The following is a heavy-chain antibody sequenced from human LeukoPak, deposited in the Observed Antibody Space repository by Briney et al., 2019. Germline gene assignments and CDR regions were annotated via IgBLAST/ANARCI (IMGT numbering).Heavy chain of an antibody. Sequence: SETLSLTCSASGGSISTSGYYWGWIRQPPGKGLEWIGSIYYSGSTYYSPSLKSRVTISLDMSENQFSLQLTSITAADTAVYFCARRDGAIDYWGQGTLVTVSS. CDR3: ARRDGAIDY. V-gene: IGHV4-39*01. D-gene: IGHD4-17*01. CDR1: GGSISTSGYY. J-gene: IGHJ4*02. CDR2: IYYSGST.